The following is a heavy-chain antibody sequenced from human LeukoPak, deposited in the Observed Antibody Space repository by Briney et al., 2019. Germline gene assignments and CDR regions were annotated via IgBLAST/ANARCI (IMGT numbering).Heavy chain of an antibody. J-gene: IGHJ5*02. V-gene: IGHV5-51*01. Sequence: GESLKISCKGSGYSFTSYWIGWVRQMPGKGLEWMGIIYPGDSDTRYSPSFHGQVTISAEKSISTAYLQWSRLKASATAIYYCARVYRYYFGSWTSTNYNLCDPWGQET. CDR3: ARVYRYYFGSWTSTNYNLCDP. CDR2: IYPGDSDT. D-gene: IGHD3-10*01. CDR1: GYSFTSYW.